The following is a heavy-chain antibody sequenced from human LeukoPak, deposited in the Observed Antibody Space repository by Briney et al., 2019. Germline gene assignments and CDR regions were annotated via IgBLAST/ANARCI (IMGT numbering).Heavy chain of an antibody. V-gene: IGHV3-21*01. J-gene: IGHJ1*01. D-gene: IGHD3-10*01. CDR3: ARVSLWFGEPSGAEYFQH. Sequence: GGSLRLSCAASGFTFSSYSMNWVRQAPGKGLEWVSSISSSSSYIYYADSVKGRFTITRDNAKNSLYLQMNSLRAEDTAVYYCARVSLWFGEPSGAEYFQHWGQGTLVTVSS. CDR1: GFTFSSYS. CDR2: ISSSSSYI.